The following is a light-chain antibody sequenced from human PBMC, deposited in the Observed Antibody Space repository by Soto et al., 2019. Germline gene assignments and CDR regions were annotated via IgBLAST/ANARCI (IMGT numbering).Light chain of an antibody. Sequence: ETVMTQSPATLSVSPGEGATLSCRASQSVSSNLVWYQHRPGQAPRLLIYGASTRATDIPARFSGSGSGTEFTLTISRLEPEDFEVYFCQQYGSSVKTFGPGTKVDI. CDR2: GAS. CDR3: QQYGSSVKT. V-gene: IGKV3-15*01. CDR1: QSVSSN. J-gene: IGKJ1*01.